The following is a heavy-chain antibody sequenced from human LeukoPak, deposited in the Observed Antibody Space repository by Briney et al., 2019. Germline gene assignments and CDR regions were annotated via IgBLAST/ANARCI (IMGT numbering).Heavy chain of an antibody. CDR2: MNPNSGNT. V-gene: IGHV1-8*01. Sequence: ASVKVSCKASGYTLTSYDINWVRQATGQGLEWMGWMNPNSGNTGYAQKFQGRVTMTRNTSISTAYMELSSLRSEDMDVYYCARVSSNYYDRSGYRWNWFDPWGQGTLVTVSS. J-gene: IGHJ5*02. CDR1: GYTLTSYD. D-gene: IGHD3-22*01. CDR3: ARVSSNYYDRSGYRWNWFDP.